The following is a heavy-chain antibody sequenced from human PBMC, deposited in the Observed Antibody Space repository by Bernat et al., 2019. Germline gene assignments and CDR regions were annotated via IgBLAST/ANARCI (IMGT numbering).Heavy chain of an antibody. V-gene: IGHV3-30*18. J-gene: IGHJ4*02. D-gene: IGHD3-9*01. CDR3: AKDYEILTGYYGFDY. Sequence: QVQLVESGGGVVQPGRSLRLSCAASGFSFNGYGMHWVRQAPGKGLEWVAVISYDGSDKFYADSVKGRFTISRDNSKNTLYLQMNSLRAEDTAVYYCAKDYEILTGYYGFDYWGQGTLVTVSS. CDR1: GFSFNGYG. CDR2: ISYDGSDK.